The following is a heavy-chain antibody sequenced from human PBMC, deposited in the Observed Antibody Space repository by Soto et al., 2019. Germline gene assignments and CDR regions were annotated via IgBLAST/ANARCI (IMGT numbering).Heavy chain of an antibody. CDR3: ARSPLGYDYVRQTWREVGDSFDI. D-gene: IGHD3-16*01. CDR1: GASLGGFH. Sequence: SDTLSLTCAIYGASLGGFHWTWLRQAPGKGLEWIGELIHGGSTNYNPSLKSRVSFSLDTSKNQFSLHLMSVTAADTAVYYCARSPLGYDYVRQTWREVGDSFDIWGRGTMVTVSS. CDR2: LIHGGST. V-gene: IGHV4-34*12. J-gene: IGHJ3*02.